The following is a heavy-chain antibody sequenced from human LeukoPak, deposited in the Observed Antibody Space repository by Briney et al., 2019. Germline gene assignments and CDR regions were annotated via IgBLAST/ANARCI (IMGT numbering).Heavy chain of an antibody. CDR1: GFVFSTYW. Sequence: PGGSLRLSCAASGFVFSTYWMTWVRQAPGKGLEWVADINLDGTEEHYVDSSLKGPFPISRDNAKNSLYLQMTSLRVEDTAVYYCPSGRHDFLHWGQGPLVTVSS. V-gene: IGHV3-7*01. CDR3: PSGRHDFLH. D-gene: IGHD3/OR15-3a*01. CDR2: INLDGTEE. J-gene: IGHJ4*02.